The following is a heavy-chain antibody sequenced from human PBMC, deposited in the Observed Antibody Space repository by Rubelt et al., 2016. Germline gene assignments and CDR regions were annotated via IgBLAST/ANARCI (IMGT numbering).Heavy chain of an antibody. CDR3: ARDLATQDGVRATKEVF. J-gene: IGHJ4*02. Sequence: GGLVQPGGSLRLSCAASGFTFSSYGMPWVRQAPGKGLEWVALISDDGRKRDSVMGRFTISRDNSKNTLYLEMKSLKPEDTAVYYCARDLATQDGVRATKEVFWGQGTLVTVSS. CDR2: ISDDGRK. V-gene: IGHV3-30*03. CDR1: GFTFSSYG. D-gene: IGHD3-3*01.